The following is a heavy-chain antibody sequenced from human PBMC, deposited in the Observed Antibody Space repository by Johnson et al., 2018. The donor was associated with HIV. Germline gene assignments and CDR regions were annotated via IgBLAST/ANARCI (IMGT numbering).Heavy chain of an antibody. Sequence: QVQLVESGGGVVQPGRSLRLSCAASGFTFSSYGMHWVRQAPGKGLEWVAVISYDGSNKYYADSVKGRFTISRDNSKNTLYLQMNSLRAEDTAVYYCAKDHYYYDSSGSAIDAFDIWGQGTMVTVSS. CDR2: ISYDGSNK. J-gene: IGHJ3*02. D-gene: IGHD3-22*01. V-gene: IGHV3-30*18. CDR3: AKDHYYYDSSGSAIDAFDI. CDR1: GFTFSSYG.